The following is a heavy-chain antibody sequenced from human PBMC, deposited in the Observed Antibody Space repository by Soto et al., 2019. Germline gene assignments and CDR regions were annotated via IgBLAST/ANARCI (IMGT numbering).Heavy chain of an antibody. CDR2: IYYSGST. CDR1: GGSISSGGYD. Sequence: AETQSHTCTVSGGSISSGGYDWSWIRQPPGKGLEWIGYIYYSGSTNYNPSLKSRVTISVDTSKNQFSLKLSSVTAADTAVYYCARIPSYSSSPPWGQGTLVTVSS. CDR3: ARIPSYSSSPP. J-gene: IGHJ5*02. D-gene: IGHD6-6*01. V-gene: IGHV4-61*08.